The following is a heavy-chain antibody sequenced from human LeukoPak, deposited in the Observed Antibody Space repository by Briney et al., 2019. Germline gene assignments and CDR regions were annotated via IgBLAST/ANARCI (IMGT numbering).Heavy chain of an antibody. V-gene: IGHV4-39*01. CDR2: MSYSGTT. CDR3: ARSGYSFLVDS. J-gene: IGHJ4*02. CDR1: GGSISSSGYY. D-gene: IGHD5-18*01. Sequence: ASETLSLTCTVSGGSISSSGYYWGWIRQPPGKGLEWIASMSYSGTTYYSPSLKSRVTISADTSKNQFSLKLSSVTAADTAVYFCARSGYSFLVDSWGQGTLVTVSA.